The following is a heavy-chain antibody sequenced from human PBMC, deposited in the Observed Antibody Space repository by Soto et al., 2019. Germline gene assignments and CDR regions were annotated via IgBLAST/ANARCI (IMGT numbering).Heavy chain of an antibody. CDR1: VFTFDDYT. J-gene: IGHJ6*02. V-gene: IGHV3-43*01. CDR2: ISWDGGST. Sequence: PWWSLRLSCSASVFTFDDYTMHWVRQAPGKGLEWVSLISWDGGSTYYADSVKGRFTISRDNSKNSLYLQMNSLRTEDTALYYCAKDMRRYYYYGMDVWGQGTTVTVSS. CDR3: AKDMRRYYYYGMDV.